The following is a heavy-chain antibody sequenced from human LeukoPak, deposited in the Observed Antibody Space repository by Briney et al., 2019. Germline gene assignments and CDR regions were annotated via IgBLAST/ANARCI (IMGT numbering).Heavy chain of an antibody. J-gene: IGHJ3*02. D-gene: IGHD7-27*01. Sequence: ASVKVSCKASGYTFTSYGISWVRQAPGQGLEWMGWISAYNGNTNYAQKLQGRVTMTTDTSTSTAYMELRSLRPDDTAVYYCARATGAFGLHGAFDIWGQGTMVTVSS. CDR2: ISAYNGNT. CDR1: GYTFTSYG. V-gene: IGHV1-18*01. CDR3: ARATGAFGLHGAFDI.